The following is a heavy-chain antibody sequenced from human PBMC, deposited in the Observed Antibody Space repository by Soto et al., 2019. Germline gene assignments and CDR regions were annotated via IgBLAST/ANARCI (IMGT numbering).Heavy chain of an antibody. D-gene: IGHD3-3*01. J-gene: IGHJ6*03. Sequence: EVQLVESGGGLVQPGGSLKLSCAASGFTFSGSAMHWVRQASGKGLEWVGRIRSKGNNYATAYGASLKGRFTISREDSKNTAYLQMNGLNTEDTAVYYCSRQASDFWSGKPQYYMDVWGKGTTVTVSS. CDR1: GFTFSGSA. CDR2: IRSKGNNYAT. CDR3: SRQASDFWSGKPQYYMDV. V-gene: IGHV3-73*01.